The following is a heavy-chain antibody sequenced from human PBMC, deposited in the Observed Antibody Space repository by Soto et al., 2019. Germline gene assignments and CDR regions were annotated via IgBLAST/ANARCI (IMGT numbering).Heavy chain of an antibody. Sequence: GGSLRLSCAASGFTFSNHAMSWVRQAPGKGLEWVSGISAEGGLIYYADSVKGRINMSRDNSKNTLYLQMSRLRAEDTAVYFCAKRQGTGAAAKNFDVWGQGTLVTVSS. D-gene: IGHD6-13*01. V-gene: IGHV3-23*01. CDR2: ISAEGGLI. CDR1: GFTFSNHA. CDR3: AKRQGTGAAAKNFDV. J-gene: IGHJ4*02.